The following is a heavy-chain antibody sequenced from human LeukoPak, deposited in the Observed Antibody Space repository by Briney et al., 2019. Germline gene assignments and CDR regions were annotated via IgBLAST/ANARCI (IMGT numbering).Heavy chain of an antibody. D-gene: IGHD1-14*01. Sequence: PGGSLRLSCAASGFTVRSNYMSWDRQAPGKGLEWVSVIYSGGSTYYADSVKGRFTISRDNSKNTLFLQMNGLRAEDTAVYYCARGPGDYFDFWGQKSPLTVSS. V-gene: IGHV3-53*01. CDR2: IYSGGST. J-gene: IGHJ4*02. CDR1: GFTVRSNY. CDR3: ARGPGDYFDF.